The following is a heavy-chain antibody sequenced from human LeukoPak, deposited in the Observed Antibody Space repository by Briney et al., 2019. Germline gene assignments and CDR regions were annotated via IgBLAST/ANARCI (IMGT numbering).Heavy chain of an antibody. CDR1: GFTFSSYA. V-gene: IGHV3-23*01. D-gene: IGHD6-19*01. CDR2: MSGSGGST. Sequence: PGGSLRLSCAASGFTFSSYAMSCVPQAPGKGLEWVSAMSGSGGSTYYADSVKGRFTISRDNAKNSLYLQMNSRRAEDTAVYYCARLSNIAVAGTTTVKRYFDLWGRGTLVTVSS. CDR3: ARLSNIAVAGTTTVKRYFDL. J-gene: IGHJ2*01.